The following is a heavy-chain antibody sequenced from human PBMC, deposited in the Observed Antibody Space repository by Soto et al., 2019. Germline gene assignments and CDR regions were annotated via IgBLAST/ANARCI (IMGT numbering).Heavy chain of an antibody. CDR3: ARDSPVYCTNGVCFGSWFDP. Sequence: QSQTLSLTCAISGDSVSSNSAAWNWIRQSPSRGLEWLGRTYYRSKWYNDYAVSVKSRITINPDTSKNQFSLQLNSVTPEDTAVYYCARDSPVYCTNGVCFGSWFDPWGQGTLVTVSS. V-gene: IGHV6-1*01. D-gene: IGHD2-8*01. J-gene: IGHJ5*02. CDR1: GDSVSSNSAA. CDR2: TYYRSKWYN.